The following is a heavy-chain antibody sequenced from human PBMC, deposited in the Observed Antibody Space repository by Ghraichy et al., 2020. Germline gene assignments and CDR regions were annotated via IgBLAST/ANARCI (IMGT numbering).Heavy chain of an antibody. J-gene: IGHJ4*02. CDR2: ISWDGGST. CDR1: GFTFDDYA. D-gene: IGHD3-22*01. V-gene: IGHV3-43D*03. Sequence: GGSLRLSCAASGFTFDDYAMHWVRQAPGKGLEWVSLISWDGGSTYYADSVKGRFTISRDNSKNSLYLQMNSLRAEDTALYYCAKDHTPQQDYDSSGQVDYWGQGTLVTVSS. CDR3: AKDHTPQQDYDSSGQVDY.